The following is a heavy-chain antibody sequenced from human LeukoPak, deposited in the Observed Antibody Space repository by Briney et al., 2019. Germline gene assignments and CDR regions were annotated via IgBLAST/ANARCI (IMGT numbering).Heavy chain of an antibody. CDR3: ASRTIVSFGMDV. D-gene: IGHD3-10*01. CDR1: GFTFSSYG. Sequence: GGSLRLSCAASGFTFSSYGMHWVRQAPGKGLEWVAVIWYDGSNKYYADSVKGRFTISRDNSKNTLYLQMNSLRVEDTAVYYCASRTIVSFGMDVWGQGTTVTVSS. V-gene: IGHV3-33*01. J-gene: IGHJ6*02. CDR2: IWYDGSNK.